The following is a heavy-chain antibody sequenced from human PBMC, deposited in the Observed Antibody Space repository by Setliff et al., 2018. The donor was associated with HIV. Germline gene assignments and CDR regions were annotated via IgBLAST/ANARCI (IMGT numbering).Heavy chain of an antibody. CDR1: GYRFTSYW. D-gene: IGHD3-22*01. V-gene: IGHV5-51*01. J-gene: IGHJ5*02. CDR2: IYPGDSDT. Sequence: GESLKISCKASGYRFTSYWIAWVRQMPGKGLEWMGIIYPGDSDTRYSPSFQGQVTISADKSLDSASLQWNTLKASDTAMYYCARSNRGYDSRGFYRENWFDPWGQGTQVTVSS. CDR3: ARSNRGYDSRGFYRENWFDP.